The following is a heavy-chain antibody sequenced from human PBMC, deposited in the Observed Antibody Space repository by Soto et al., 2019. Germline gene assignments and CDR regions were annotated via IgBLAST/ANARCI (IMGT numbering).Heavy chain of an antibody. V-gene: IGHV3-23*01. CDR1: GFTFSSYA. CDR2: ISGSGGST. CDR3: AKDMLRPTVKGNRYFDL. J-gene: IGHJ2*01. Sequence: EVQLLESGGGLVQPGGSLRLSCAASGFTFSSYAMSWVRQAPGKGLEWASAISGSGGSTYYADSVKGRFTISRDNSKNALYLQMNSLRAEDTAVYYCAKDMLRPTVKGNRYFDLWGRGTLVTVSS. D-gene: IGHD4-17*01.